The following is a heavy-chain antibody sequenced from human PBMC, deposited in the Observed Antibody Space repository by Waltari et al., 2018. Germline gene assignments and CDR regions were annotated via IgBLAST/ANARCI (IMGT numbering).Heavy chain of an antibody. D-gene: IGHD3-22*01. CDR2: IYYSGST. CDR3: ARSTDYYGSSGYAMDV. V-gene: IGHV4-31*01. Sequence: QVQLQESGPGLVKPSQTLSLTCTVSGGSISSGGYYWSWIRQHPGKGLEWIGYIYYSGSTYYNPSLKSLLTIAVDTSKNQFSLKLSSVTAADTAVYYCARSTDYYGSSGYAMDVWGQGTTVTVSS. J-gene: IGHJ6*02. CDR1: GGSISSGGYY.